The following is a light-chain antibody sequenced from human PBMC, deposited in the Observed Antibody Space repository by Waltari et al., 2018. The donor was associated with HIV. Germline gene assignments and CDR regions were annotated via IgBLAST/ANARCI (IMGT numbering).Light chain of an antibody. CDR1: SSDIGGYNY. V-gene: IGLV2-11*01. CDR3: CSYAGSNTYV. Sequence: QSALTQPRSVSGSPGQSVTISCIGTSSDIGGYNYVSWYQQHPNKAPKLMAYDVSKRPSGFPDRFSGSKSGNTASLTISGLQAEDEADYYCCSYAGSNTYVFGTGTEVTVL. J-gene: IGLJ1*01. CDR2: DVS.